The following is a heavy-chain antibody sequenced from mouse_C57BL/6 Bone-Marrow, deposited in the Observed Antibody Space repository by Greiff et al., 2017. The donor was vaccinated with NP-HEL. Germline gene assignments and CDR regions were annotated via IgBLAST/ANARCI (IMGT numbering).Heavy chain of an antibody. Sequence: QVQLKESGAELARPGASVKLSCKASGYTFTSYGISWVKQRTGQGLEWIGEIYPRSGYNYYNEKFKGKATLTADKSSSTAYMELRSLTSEDSAVYFCARRRYGSSYKDAMDYWGQGTSVTVSS. V-gene: IGHV1-81*01. CDR2: IYPRSGYN. CDR3: ARRRYGSSYKDAMDY. D-gene: IGHD1-1*01. J-gene: IGHJ4*01. CDR1: GYTFTSYG.